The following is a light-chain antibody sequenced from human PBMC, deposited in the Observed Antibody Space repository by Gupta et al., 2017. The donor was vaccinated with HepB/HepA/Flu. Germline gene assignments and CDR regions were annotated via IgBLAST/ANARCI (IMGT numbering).Light chain of an antibody. CDR1: SSNVGRDN. V-gene: IGLV1-47*02. CDR3: AAWDNRMSGYV. J-gene: IGLJ1*01. Sequence: QSVLTQPPSASGTPGQRVTISCSGSSSNVGRDNVYWYQQLPGTAPKLLIYNDDQRPSGVPDRFAGYKAGTSAFPAIRGLRSEEEADYYCAAWDNRMSGYVFGTGTWVIVL. CDR2: NDD.